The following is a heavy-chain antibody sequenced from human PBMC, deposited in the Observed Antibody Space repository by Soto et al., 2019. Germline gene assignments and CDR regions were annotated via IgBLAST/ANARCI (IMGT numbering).Heavy chain of an antibody. CDR3: ARGRQDYGDYDY. V-gene: IGHV1-8*01. CDR2: MNPNSGNT. Sequence: QVQLVQSGAEVKKPGASVKVSCKASGYTFTSYDINWVRQATGQGLEWMGWMNPNSGNTGYAKKCQGRVTMTRNTSISTAYMELSSLRSEDTAVYYCARGRQDYGDYDYWGQGTLVTVSS. J-gene: IGHJ4*02. D-gene: IGHD4-17*01. CDR1: GYTFTSYD.